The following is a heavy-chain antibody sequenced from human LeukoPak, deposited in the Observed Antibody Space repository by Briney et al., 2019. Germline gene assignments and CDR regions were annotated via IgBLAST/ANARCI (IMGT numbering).Heavy chain of an antibody. Sequence: ASVKVSCKASGYLFINYGISWLRQAPGQGLECMGWISPYSGNTDYPQKLQGRVTMTTDTSTTTAYMELRSLSFDDTAVYYCARTSGVSVAGSPYYFDFWGQGTLISVSS. CDR2: ISPYSGNT. V-gene: IGHV1-18*01. D-gene: IGHD6-13*01. CDR3: ARTSGVSVAGSPYYFDF. CDR1: GYLFINYG. J-gene: IGHJ4*02.